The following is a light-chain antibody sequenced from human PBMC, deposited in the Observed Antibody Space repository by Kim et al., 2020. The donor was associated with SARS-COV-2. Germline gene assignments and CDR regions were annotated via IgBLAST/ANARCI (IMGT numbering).Light chain of an antibody. Sequence: IVLTQFPGTLSLSPGERATLSCRASQSLSSEYLAWYQQTSGQPPRLLIFGASSRAAGIPDRFSGSGSGTDFTLTISRLEPEDFAVYYCKEYTRGPPAETLGRGTKLEIK. CDR2: GAS. CDR1: QSLSSEY. J-gene: IGKJ2*01. CDR3: KEYTRGPPAET. V-gene: IGKV3-20*01.